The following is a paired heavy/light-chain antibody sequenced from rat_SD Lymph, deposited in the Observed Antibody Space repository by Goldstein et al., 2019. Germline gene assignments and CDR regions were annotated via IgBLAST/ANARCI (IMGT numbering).Heavy chain of an antibody. Sequence: VQLVESGGGLVQPGKSLKLSCSASGFTFSSYGMHWIRQAPGKGLDWVAYISSSSGTVYADAVKGRFTISRDNAKNTLYLQLNSLKSEDTAIYYCARSYYDGTYWFAYWGQGTLVTVSS. V-gene: IGHV5-62*01. J-gene: IGHJ3*01. CDR1: GFTFSSYG. CDR3: ARSYYDGTYWFAY. CDR2: ISSSSGT. D-gene: IGHD1-12*02.
Light chain of an antibody. CDR3: LQGSKYLT. CDR1: EDIYSN. V-gene: IGKV12S38*01. J-gene: IGKJ5*01. CDR2: YAS. Sequence: DIQMTQSPPSLSASLGETVSIECRASEDIYSNLAWYQQKSGKSPQLLIYYASSLQDGVPSRFSGSGSGTQYSLKISGMQPEDEGVYYCLQGSKYLTFGSGTKLEIK.